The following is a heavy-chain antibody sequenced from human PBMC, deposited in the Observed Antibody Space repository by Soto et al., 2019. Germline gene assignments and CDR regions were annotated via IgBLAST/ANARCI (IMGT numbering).Heavy chain of an antibody. D-gene: IGHD2-15*01. Sequence: GGSLRLSCAASGFTFSSYAMHWVRQAPGKGLEWVAVISYDGSNKYYADSVKGRFTISRDNAKDSVYLQMDSLTDEDTAVYYCARGSWDYWGQGTLVTVSS. CDR3: ARGSWDY. J-gene: IGHJ4*02. CDR2: ISYDGSNK. CDR1: GFTFSSYA. V-gene: IGHV3-30-3*01.